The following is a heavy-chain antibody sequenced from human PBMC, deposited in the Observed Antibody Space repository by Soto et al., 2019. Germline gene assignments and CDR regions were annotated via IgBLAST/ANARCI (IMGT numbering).Heavy chain of an antibody. Sequence: GGSLRLSCAASGFTFSSYAMSWVRQAPGKGLEWVSAISGSGGSTYYADSVKGRFTISRDNSKNTLYLQMNSLRAEDTAVYYCAKGIRTYYYGSGSPYYFDYWGQGTLVTVSS. V-gene: IGHV3-23*01. J-gene: IGHJ4*02. CDR2: ISGSGGST. CDR3: AKGIRTYYYGSGSPYYFDY. CDR1: GFTFSSYA. D-gene: IGHD3-10*01.